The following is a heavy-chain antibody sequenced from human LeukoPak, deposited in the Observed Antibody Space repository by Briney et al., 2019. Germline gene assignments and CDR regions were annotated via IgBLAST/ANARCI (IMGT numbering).Heavy chain of an antibody. V-gene: IGHV3-30-3*01. CDR2: ISYDGSNK. CDR1: GFTFSSYA. Sequence: GGSLRLSCAASGFTFSSYAMHWVRQAPGKGLEWVAVISYDGSNKYYGDSVKGRFTISRDNSKNTLYLQMNSLRAEDTAVYYCAREDYVAAARADYYYYYYMDVWGKGTTVTVPS. D-gene: IGHD6-13*01. CDR3: AREDYVAAARADYYYYYYMDV. J-gene: IGHJ6*03.